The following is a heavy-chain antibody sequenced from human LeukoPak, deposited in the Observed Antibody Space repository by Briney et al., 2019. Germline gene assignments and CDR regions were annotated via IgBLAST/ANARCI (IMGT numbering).Heavy chain of an antibody. D-gene: IGHD2-2*01. CDR1: GLTFRNYG. J-gene: IGHJ2*01. V-gene: IGHV3-33*03. Sequence: GTPLRLSCVVSGLTFRNYGFHWVRQAPGKGLEWVAIIYSGGGTTKYYAESVKDRFTITRDDSRDTLYLQMNSLRAEDTAVYYCVVILVPGGVWHFDLWGRGTLVTVSS. CDR2: IYSGGGTTK. CDR3: VVILVPGGVWHFDL.